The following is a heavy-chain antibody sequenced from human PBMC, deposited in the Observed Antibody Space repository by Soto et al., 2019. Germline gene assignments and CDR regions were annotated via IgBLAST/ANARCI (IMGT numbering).Heavy chain of an antibody. CDR3: ARFSWYDGDSITNYYMDF. CDR1: GDSISSRSYY. J-gene: IGHJ6*03. Sequence: LQESGPGLVKPSETLSLTCSVFGDSISSRSYYWAWIRRPPGMGLEWIASISYTGNTYYNPSLTSRAAISGDTSKNQFSLKLSFVTAADTAVYYCARFSWYDGDSITNYYMDFWGNGATFTVSS. CDR2: ISYTGNT. V-gene: IGHV4-39*01. D-gene: IGHD6-13*01.